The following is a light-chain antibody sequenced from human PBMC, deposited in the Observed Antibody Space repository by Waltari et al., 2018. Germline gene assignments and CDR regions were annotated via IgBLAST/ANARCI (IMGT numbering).Light chain of an antibody. CDR2: RNE. CDR1: GSNIGSNY. Sequence: QSVLTQPPSASGTPGQRVTISCSGXGSNIGSNYLYWYQQSPGSAPKLHMYRNEQRPSGFPDRFSGSTSGTSGSLAISGLRSEDEADYYWXXWDGSLSGWLFXGGTKLTVL. V-gene: IGLV1-47*01. CDR3: XXWDGSLSGWL. J-gene: IGLJ3*02.